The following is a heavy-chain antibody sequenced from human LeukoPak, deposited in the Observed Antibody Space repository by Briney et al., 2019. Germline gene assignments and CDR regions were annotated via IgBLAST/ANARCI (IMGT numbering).Heavy chain of an antibody. D-gene: IGHD3-10*01. CDR1: GFTFSSYS. V-gene: IGHV3-21*01. Sequence: GGSLRLSCAASGFTFSSYSMNWVRQAPGKGLEWVSSISSSSSYIYYADSVKGRFTISRDNAKNSLYLQMNSLRAEDTAVYYCARDRGYGSGSYGYFDYWGQGTLVTVSS. CDR3: ARDRGYGSGSYGYFDY. J-gene: IGHJ4*02. CDR2: ISSSSSYI.